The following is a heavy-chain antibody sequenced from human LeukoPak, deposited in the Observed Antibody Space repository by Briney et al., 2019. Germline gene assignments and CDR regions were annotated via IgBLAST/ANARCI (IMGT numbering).Heavy chain of an antibody. CDR2: IRQDGSEK. D-gene: IGHD6-13*01. CDR3: ARDGTAAGLYFDL. CDR1: GFIFSDYS. J-gene: IGHJ4*01. Sequence: PGGSLRLSCAASGFIFSDYSVNCVRPAPGKGLEWVASIRQDGSEKTYVDSVKGRLTISRDNTKNSLYLQMSSLTAENTAVYYCARDGTAAGLYFDLWGQGTLVTVSS. V-gene: IGHV3-7*01.